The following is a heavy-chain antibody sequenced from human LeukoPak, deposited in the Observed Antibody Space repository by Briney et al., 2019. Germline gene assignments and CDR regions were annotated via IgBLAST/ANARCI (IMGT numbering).Heavy chain of an antibody. CDR1: GGSISSYY. V-gene: IGHV4-59*01. CDR2: IYYSGST. D-gene: IGHD6-19*01. J-gene: IGHJ6*02. CDR3: ARDNGSGWSTLGGMDV. Sequence: PSETLSLTCTVSGGSISSYYWSWIRQPPGKGLEWIGYIYYSGSTNYSPSLKSRVTMSADTSKNQFSLKLSSVTAADTAVYYCARDNGSGWSTLGGMDVWGQGTTVTVSS.